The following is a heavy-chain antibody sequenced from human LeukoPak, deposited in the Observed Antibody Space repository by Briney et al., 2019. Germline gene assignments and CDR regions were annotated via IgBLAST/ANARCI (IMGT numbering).Heavy chain of an antibody. CDR3: AKDPAAARPYYFDY. Sequence: GGSLRLSCAASGFTVSSNYMSWVRQAPGKGLEWVSVIYSGGSTYYADSVKGRFTISRDNSKNTLYLQMNSLRAEDTAVYYCAKDPAAARPYYFDYWGQGTLVTVSS. D-gene: IGHD6-6*01. J-gene: IGHJ4*02. CDR1: GFTVSSNY. CDR2: IYSGGST. V-gene: IGHV3-53*01.